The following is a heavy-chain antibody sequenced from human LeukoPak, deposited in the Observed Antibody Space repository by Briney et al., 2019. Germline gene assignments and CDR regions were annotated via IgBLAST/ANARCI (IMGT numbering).Heavy chain of an antibody. Sequence: ASVKVSCKASGYTFTGYYMHWVRQAPGQGLEWMGWINPNSGGTNYAQKFQGRVTMTRDTSISTAYMELSRLRSDDTAVYYCARGAAAGIGDYMDVWGKGTTVTVSS. CDR1: GYTFTGYY. V-gene: IGHV1-2*02. CDR3: ARGAAAGIGDYMDV. CDR2: INPNSGGT. J-gene: IGHJ6*03. D-gene: IGHD6-13*01.